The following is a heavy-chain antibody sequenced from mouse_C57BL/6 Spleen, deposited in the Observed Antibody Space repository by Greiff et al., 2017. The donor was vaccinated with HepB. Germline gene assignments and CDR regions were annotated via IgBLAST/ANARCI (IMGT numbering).Heavy chain of an antibody. V-gene: IGHV5-9-1*02. D-gene: IGHD2-1*01. CDR1: GFTFSSYA. Sequence: EVMLVESGEGLVKPGGSLKLSCAASGFTFSSYAMSWVRQTPEKRLEWVAYISSGGDYIYYADTVKGRFTISRDNARNTLYLQMSSLKSEDTAMYYCTRGGYGNYEAWFAYWGQGTLVTVSA. J-gene: IGHJ3*01. CDR2: ISSGGDYI. CDR3: TRGGYGNYEAWFAY.